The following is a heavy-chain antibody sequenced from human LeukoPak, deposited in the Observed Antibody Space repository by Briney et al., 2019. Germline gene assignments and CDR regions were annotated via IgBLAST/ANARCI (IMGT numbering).Heavy chain of an antibody. J-gene: IGHJ4*02. V-gene: IGHV3-23*01. CDR3: AKDLLQGDGYWDIDS. D-gene: IGHD5-24*01. Sequence: GGALRLSCAASGFRFSIYTMSWVRQAPGKGREWVAGIFGSGYNTYYADSVKGRFTISRDNSKNTLYLQMNSLRVEDTAIYYCAKDLLQGDGYWDIDSWGQGTLVSVSS. CDR1: GFRFSIYT. CDR2: IFGSGYNT.